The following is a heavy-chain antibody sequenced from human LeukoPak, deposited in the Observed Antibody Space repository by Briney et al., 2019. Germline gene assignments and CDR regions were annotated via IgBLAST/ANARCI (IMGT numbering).Heavy chain of an antibody. CDR2: IYSSGNT. J-gene: IGHJ4*02. CDR3: AKSNGYGLIDY. Sequence: SETLSLTCAVSGASISSSNYYWGWVRQSPGKGLEWIGNIYSSGNTYYNASLRSRVTMYIDTSKNQFSLKLSSVTAADTAMYYCAKSNGYGLIDYWGQGTLVTVSS. D-gene: IGHD5-12*01. V-gene: IGHV4-39*01. CDR1: GASISSSNYY.